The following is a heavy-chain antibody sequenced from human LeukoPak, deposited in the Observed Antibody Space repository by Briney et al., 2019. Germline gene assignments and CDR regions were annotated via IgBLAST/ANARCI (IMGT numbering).Heavy chain of an antibody. J-gene: IGHJ4*02. D-gene: IGHD3-10*01. V-gene: IGHV3-48*02. CDR3: ARGAVQGVTSLFDF. Sequence: GGSLRLSCAASGFSFSSYSVNWVRQAPGKGLEWVSYISISGKNMYYADSVKGRFTVSRDNAKNSLYLQMNSLRDEDTAVYYCARGAVQGVTSLFDFWGQGTLVTVSS. CDR2: ISISGKNM. CDR1: GFSFSSYS.